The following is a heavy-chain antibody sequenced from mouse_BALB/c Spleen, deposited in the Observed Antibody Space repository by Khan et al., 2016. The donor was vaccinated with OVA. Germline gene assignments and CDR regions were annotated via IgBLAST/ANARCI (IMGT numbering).Heavy chain of an antibody. CDR2: ISSGGDNT. CDR3: ARSNYGNFAH. D-gene: IGHD2-1*01. V-gene: IGHV5-9*03. CDR1: GFTFSSYT. J-gene: IGHJ3*01. Sequence: EVELVESGGGLVKPGGSLKLSCAASGFTFSSYTMSWVRQTPEKRLEWVATISSGGDNTYYQDSVKGRFTISRDNAKNNLYLQMSSLRSEDTALCYCARSNYGNFAHWGQGTLVTVSA.